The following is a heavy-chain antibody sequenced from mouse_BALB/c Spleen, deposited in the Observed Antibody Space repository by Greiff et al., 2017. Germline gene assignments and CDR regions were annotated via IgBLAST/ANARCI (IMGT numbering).Heavy chain of an antibody. CDR3: ARGLKGYYFDY. D-gene: IGHD1-3*01. V-gene: IGHV5-17*02. J-gene: IGHJ2*01. CDR1: GFTFSSFG. Sequence: EVQLVESGGGLVQPGGSRKLSCAASGFTFSSFGMHWVRQAPEKGLEWVAYISSGSSTIYYADTVKGRFTISRDNPKNTLFLQMTSLRSEDTAMYYCARGLKGYYFDYWGQGTTLTVSS. CDR2: ISSGSSTI.